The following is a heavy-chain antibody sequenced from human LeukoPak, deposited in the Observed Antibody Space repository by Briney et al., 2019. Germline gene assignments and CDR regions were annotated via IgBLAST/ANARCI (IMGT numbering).Heavy chain of an antibody. CDR2: INPKTGDA. Sequence: GASVKVSCKGSAYILTDYYMHWVRQAPGHGLEWMGWINPKTGDADFAQKFQGRVSMSRDTSISTAYMALSRLKSDDTAVYYCARGPLEYCSGGSCYSGRNWFDPWGQGTLVTVSS. V-gene: IGHV1-2*02. D-gene: IGHD2-15*01. CDR3: ARGPLEYCSGGSCYSGRNWFDP. CDR1: AYILTDYY. J-gene: IGHJ5*02.